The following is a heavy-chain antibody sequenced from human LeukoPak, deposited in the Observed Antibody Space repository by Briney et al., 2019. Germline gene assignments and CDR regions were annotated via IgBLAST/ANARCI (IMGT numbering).Heavy chain of an antibody. J-gene: IGHJ3*02. CDR2: LYHTWST. CDR1: GYSITNGYY. Sequence: PSETLSLTCTVSGYSITNGYYWGWIRAPPGKGLEWIGSLYHTWSTYYNPSLKSRVNLAVDTSKNQFSLNLDSVTAADTAVYYCARSSVFFYDSSGSGAFHIWGPGTLVSVSS. D-gene: IGHD3-22*01. CDR3: ARSSVFFYDSSGSGAFHI. V-gene: IGHV4-38-2*02.